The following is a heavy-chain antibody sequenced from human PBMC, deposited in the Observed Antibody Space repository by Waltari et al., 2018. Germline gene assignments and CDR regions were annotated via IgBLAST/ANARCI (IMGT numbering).Heavy chain of an antibody. CDR1: GFTFTKAW. V-gene: IGHV4-38-2*01. CDR2: IYYSGST. J-gene: IGHJ4*02. CDR3: ARHRQRSAARPLLDY. Sequence: VQLVESGGDLVKPGGSLRLSCAASGFTFTKAWMSWVRQAPGKGLEWIGSIYYSGSTYYNPSLKSRVTISVDTSKNQFSLKLSSVTAADTAVYYCARHRQRSAARPLLDYWGQGTLVTVSS. D-gene: IGHD6-6*01.